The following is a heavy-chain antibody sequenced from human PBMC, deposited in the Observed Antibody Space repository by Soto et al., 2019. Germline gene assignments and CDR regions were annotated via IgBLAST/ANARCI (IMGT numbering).Heavy chain of an antibody. J-gene: IGHJ5*02. CDR1: GGSISSGGYY. CDR2: IYYSGST. CDR3: ARDFHRLHFDP. V-gene: IGHV4-31*03. Sequence: ASETLSLTCTVSGGSISSGGYYWSWIRQHPGKGLEWIGYIYYSGSTYYNPSLKSRVTISVDTSKNQFSLKLSSVTAADTAVYYCARDFHRLHFDPWGQGTLVTVSS.